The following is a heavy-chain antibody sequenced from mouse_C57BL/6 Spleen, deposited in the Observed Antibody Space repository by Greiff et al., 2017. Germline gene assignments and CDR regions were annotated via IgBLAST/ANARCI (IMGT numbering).Heavy chain of an antibody. CDR1: GYTFTDYE. Sequence: QVQLQQSGAELVRPGASVTLSCKASGYTFTDYEMHWVKQTPVHGLEWIGAIDPETGGTAYNQKFKGKSTLTVDKSSSTAYMQLSSLTSEDSAVYYCARSPPYYYGSSYYFDYWGQGTTLTVSS. D-gene: IGHD1-1*01. J-gene: IGHJ2*01. CDR2: IDPETGGT. CDR3: ARSPPYYYGSSYYFDY. V-gene: IGHV1-15*01.